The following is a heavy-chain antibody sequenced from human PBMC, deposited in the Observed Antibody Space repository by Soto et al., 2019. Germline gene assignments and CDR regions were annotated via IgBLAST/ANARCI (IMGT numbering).Heavy chain of an antibody. V-gene: IGHV4-59*08. CDR2: IYYSGST. J-gene: IGHJ3*02. CDR3: ARHCSGGSCYYAFDI. D-gene: IGHD2-15*01. Sequence: QVQLQESGPGLVKPSETLSLTYTVSGGSISSYYWSWIRQPPGKGLEWIAYIYYSGSTNYNPSLKSRVTISVDTSKNQFSLKLSSVTAADTAVYYCARHCSGGSCYYAFDIWGQGTMVTVSS. CDR1: GGSISSYY.